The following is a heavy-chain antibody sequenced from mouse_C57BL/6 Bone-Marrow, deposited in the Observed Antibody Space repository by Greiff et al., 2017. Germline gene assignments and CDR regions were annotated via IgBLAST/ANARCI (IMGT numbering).Heavy chain of an antibody. Sequence: QVQLQQSGAELVRPGTSVKVSCKASGYAFTNYLIEWVKQRPGQGLEWIGVINPGRGGTNYNEKFKGKATLTAEKSSSTAYMQLSSLTSEYSAVYFCARMVKGYWGQGTTLTVSS. D-gene: IGHD2-2*01. V-gene: IGHV1-54*01. CDR3: ARMVKGY. J-gene: IGHJ2*01. CDR1: GYAFTNYL. CDR2: INPGRGGT.